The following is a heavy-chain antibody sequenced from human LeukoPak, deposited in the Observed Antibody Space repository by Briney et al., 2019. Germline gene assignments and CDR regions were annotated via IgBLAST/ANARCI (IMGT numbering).Heavy chain of an antibody. CDR3: AKDRAARWNVVVTAMDV. Sequence: GGSLRLSCVASGFTFSRYWMHWVRQAPGKGLVWVSRINSDGRSTNYADSVKGRFTISRDNSKNTLYLQMNSLRAEDTAVYYCAKDRAARWNVVVTAMDVWGKGTTVTISS. J-gene: IGHJ6*04. CDR1: GFTFSRYW. V-gene: IGHV3-74*01. D-gene: IGHD2-21*02. CDR2: INSDGRST.